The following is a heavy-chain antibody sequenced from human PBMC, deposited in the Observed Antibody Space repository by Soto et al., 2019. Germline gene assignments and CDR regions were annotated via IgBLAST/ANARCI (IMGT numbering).Heavy chain of an antibody. J-gene: IGHJ4*02. CDR1: GITFNYYT. CDR3: AREGVHIYTEYYCDY. CDR2: ISAVSDYI. Sequence: GGSLRLSCAASGITFNYYTVHWVRRAPGKGLEWVSSISAVSDYIRYADPVKGRFTISRDNAKTSVYLQMKSLTAEDTTVYSCAREGVHIYTEYYCDYSGQGTLVTVSS. V-gene: IGHV3-21*06. D-gene: IGHD2-21*01.